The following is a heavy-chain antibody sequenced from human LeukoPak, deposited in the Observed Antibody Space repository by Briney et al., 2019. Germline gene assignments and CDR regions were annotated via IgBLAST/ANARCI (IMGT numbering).Heavy chain of an antibody. CDR3: VSRGCTANACFVSSFNCFDH. J-gene: IGHJ4*01. V-gene: IGHV3-7*03. CDR1: GLTFSRYW. D-gene: IGHD2-8*02. CDR2: INQDGSEK. Sequence: GGSLRLSCAASGLTFSRYWLTWVRQAPGKGLEWVANINQDGSEKNYVDSVKGRFTISRDNAKSSLYLQMNSLRDEDTAVYHCVSRGCTANACFVSSFNCFDHWVQGSLVTVSS.